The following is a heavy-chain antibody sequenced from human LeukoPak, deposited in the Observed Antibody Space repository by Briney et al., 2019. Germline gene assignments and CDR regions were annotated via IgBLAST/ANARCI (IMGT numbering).Heavy chain of an antibody. J-gene: IGHJ4*02. D-gene: IGHD3-22*01. CDR2: ISRTTSNI. CDR3: AREQYYYDSSGYYDY. CDR1: GFTFSSYG. Sequence: GGSLRLSCAASGFTFSSYGMNWVRQAPGKGLEWVSYISRTTSNIYYADSVKGRFTISRDNAKNSLYLQMNSLRDEDTAVYYCAREQYYYDSSGYYDYWGQGTLVTVSS. V-gene: IGHV3-48*02.